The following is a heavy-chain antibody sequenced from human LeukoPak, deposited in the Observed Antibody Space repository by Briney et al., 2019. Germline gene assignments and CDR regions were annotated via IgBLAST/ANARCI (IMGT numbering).Heavy chain of an antibody. CDR3: ARDRHSGYDWTFDAFDV. J-gene: IGHJ3*01. CDR2: VSSSGSTI. V-gene: IGHV3-11*01. CDR1: GFTFSDYY. D-gene: IGHD5-12*01. Sequence: PGGSLRLSCAASGFTFSDYYMSWIRQAPGKGLEWVSYVSSSGSTIYYADSVKGRFTISRDNAKNSLYLQMNSLRAEDTAVYYCARDRHSGYDWTFDAFDVWGQGTMVTVSS.